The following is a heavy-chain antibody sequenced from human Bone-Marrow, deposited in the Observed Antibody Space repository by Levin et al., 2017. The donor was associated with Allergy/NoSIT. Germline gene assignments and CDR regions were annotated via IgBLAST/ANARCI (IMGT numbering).Heavy chain of an antibody. CDR2: ISNTGYT. CDR1: GFTFSMYD. Sequence: GGSLRLSCAASGFTFSMYDLHWVRQPTGKGLEWVSTISNTGYTHYSDSVRGRFTISREDAKNSLDLQMNSLRAGDTAVYFCARSLYTSGWYTDWGQGTLVTVSP. J-gene: IGHJ4*02. V-gene: IGHV3-13*01. D-gene: IGHD6-19*01. CDR3: ARSLYTSGWYTD.